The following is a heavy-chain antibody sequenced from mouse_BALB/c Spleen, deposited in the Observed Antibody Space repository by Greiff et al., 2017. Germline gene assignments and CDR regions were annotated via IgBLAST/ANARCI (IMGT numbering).Heavy chain of an antibody. D-gene: IGHD3-1*01. Sequence: EVKVVESGGGLVQPGGSRKLSCAASGFTFSDYGMAWVRQAPGKGPEWVAFISNLAYSIYYADTVTGRFTISRENAKNTLYLEMSSLRSEDTAMYYCARVARATVAMAYWGQGTSVTVSS. CDR3: ARVARATVAMAY. V-gene: IGHV5-15*02. J-gene: IGHJ4*01. CDR1: GFTFSDYG. CDR2: ISNLAYSI.